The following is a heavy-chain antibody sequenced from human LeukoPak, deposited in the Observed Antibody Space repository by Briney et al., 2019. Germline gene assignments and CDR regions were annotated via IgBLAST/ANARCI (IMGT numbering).Heavy chain of an antibody. V-gene: IGHV3-30*18. CDR2: ISYDGSNK. Sequence: PGGSLRLSCAASGFTFSSYGMHWVRQAPGKGLEWVAVISYDGSNKYYADSVKCRFTISRDNSKNTLYLQMNSLRAEDTAVYYCAKGLELHLRHWFDPWGQGTLVTVSS. CDR1: GFTFSSYG. J-gene: IGHJ5*02. D-gene: IGHD1-7*01. CDR3: AKGLELHLRHWFDP.